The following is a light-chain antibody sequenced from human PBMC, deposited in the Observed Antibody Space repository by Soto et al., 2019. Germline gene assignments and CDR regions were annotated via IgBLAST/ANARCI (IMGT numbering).Light chain of an antibody. V-gene: IGKV1-39*01. CDR1: QSISSY. CDR3: QQTYNTPRT. Sequence: DIQMTQSPSSLSASVGDSVTISCRASQSISSYLNWYQQKPGKAPNLLIYAASNLQSGVPSRFSGSGSGTDFTLTISSLQPEDFATYYCQQTYNTPRTFGQGNKREI. J-gene: IGKJ2*01. CDR2: AAS.